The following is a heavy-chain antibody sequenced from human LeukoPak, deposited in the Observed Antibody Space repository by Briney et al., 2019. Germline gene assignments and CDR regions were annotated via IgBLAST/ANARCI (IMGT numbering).Heavy chain of an antibody. J-gene: IGHJ3*02. Sequence: GASVKVSCKASGYTFTGYYMRWVRQAPGQGLEWMGWINADSGGTNYAQRFQGRVTMTRDTSISTAYMDLSRLRSDDTAVYHCATSGYPYNAFDIWGQGTMVTVSS. D-gene: IGHD3-22*01. CDR3: ATSGYPYNAFDI. V-gene: IGHV1-2*02. CDR2: INADSGGT. CDR1: GYTFTGYY.